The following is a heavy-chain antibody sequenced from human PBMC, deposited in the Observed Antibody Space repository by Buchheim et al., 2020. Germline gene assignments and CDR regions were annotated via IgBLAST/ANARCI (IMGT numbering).Heavy chain of an antibody. CDR1: GFTFSSYA. Sequence: EVQLLESGGGLVQPGGSLRLSCTASGFTFSSYAMSWVRQAPGKGLDWVSAIGGSAGNTYYADSVKGRFTISRALSKNTLYLQMSSLRAEDTALYYCAKGACSNSSCYAGGYFDYWGQGTL. J-gene: IGHJ4*02. D-gene: IGHD2-2*01. V-gene: IGHV3-23*01. CDR2: IGGSAGNT. CDR3: AKGACSNSSCYAGGYFDY.